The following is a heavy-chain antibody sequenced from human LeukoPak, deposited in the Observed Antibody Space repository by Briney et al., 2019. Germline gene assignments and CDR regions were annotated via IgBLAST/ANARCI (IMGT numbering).Heavy chain of an antibody. CDR2: ISVYNGNT. Sequence: GASVKVSCKASGYTFTSYGISWVRQAPGQGLEWMGWISVYNGNTNYAQKLQGRVTMTTDTSTSTAYMELRGLRSDDTALYYCERGSFSDTFDIWGQGTMVTVSS. V-gene: IGHV1-18*01. D-gene: IGHD1-26*01. CDR1: GYTFTSYG. CDR3: ERGSFSDTFDI. J-gene: IGHJ3*02.